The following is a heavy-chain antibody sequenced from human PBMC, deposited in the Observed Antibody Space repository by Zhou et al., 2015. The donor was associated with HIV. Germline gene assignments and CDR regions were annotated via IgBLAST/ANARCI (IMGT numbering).Heavy chain of an antibody. Sequence: QVQLVQSGAEVKKPGSSVKVSCKASGGTFSSYAISWVRQAPGQGLEWMGGIIPIFGTANYAQKFQGRVTITADESTSTAYMELSSLRSEDTAVYYCARDRYCSGGSCYAPFDYWGQGTLVTVSS. J-gene: IGHJ4*02. D-gene: IGHD2-15*01. CDR3: ARDRYCSGGSCYAPFDY. V-gene: IGHV1-69*01. CDR1: GGTFSSYA. CDR2: IIPIFGTA.